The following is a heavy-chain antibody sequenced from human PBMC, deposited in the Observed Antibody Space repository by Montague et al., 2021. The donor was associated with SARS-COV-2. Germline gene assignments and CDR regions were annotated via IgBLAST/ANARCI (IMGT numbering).Heavy chain of an antibody. Sequence: SETLSLTCAVYGGSFNDYYWSWIRRAPGKGLEWIGEINHSGSAKYNPYNPSLRSRVTMSVDKSKNQFSLNLHAVAAADTAVYYCAGQGGPCATGACDDWGQGTLVSVSS. CDR2: INHSGSA. D-gene: IGHD2-15*01. CDR3: AGQGGPCATGACDD. CDR1: GGSFNDYY. V-gene: IGHV4-34*01. J-gene: IGHJ4*02.